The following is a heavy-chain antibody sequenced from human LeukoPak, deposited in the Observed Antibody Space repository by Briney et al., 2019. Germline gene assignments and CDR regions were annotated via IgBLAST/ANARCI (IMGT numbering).Heavy chain of an antibody. J-gene: IGHJ3*02. CDR1: VYIFASYL. Sequence: GEPLHISCQCSVYIFASYLIAGVRHMPGKGLEGMGIIFPGDSDTTYSPSFQGHVTISADKSINTAYLQWSSLKPSDTAMYYCAKLTTVVTPRAFDIWGLGTLVTVSS. V-gene: IGHV5-51*01. CDR2: IFPGDSDT. CDR3: AKLTTVVTPRAFDI. D-gene: IGHD4-23*01.